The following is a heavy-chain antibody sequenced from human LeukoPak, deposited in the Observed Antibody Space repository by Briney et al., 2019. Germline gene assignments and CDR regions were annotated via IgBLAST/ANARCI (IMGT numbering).Heavy chain of an antibody. Sequence: GGSLRLSCAASGFTFSSYSMNWVRQAPGKGLEWVSSISSSSSYIYYADSVKGRFTISRDNAKNSLYLQMNSLRAEDTAVYYCASTIAARPSWFDPWGQGTLVSVSS. CDR3: ASTIAARPSWFDP. CDR2: ISSSSSYI. V-gene: IGHV3-21*01. J-gene: IGHJ5*02. CDR1: GFTFSSYS. D-gene: IGHD6-6*01.